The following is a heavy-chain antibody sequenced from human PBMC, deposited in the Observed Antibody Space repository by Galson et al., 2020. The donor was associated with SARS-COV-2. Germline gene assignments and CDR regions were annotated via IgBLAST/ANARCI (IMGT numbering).Heavy chain of an antibody. J-gene: IGHJ5*02. Sequence: SEPLSLTCPVSGASISSADYSWTWIRQHPGKGLEWIGCTYYSGSTYSNPSLQSRVTILVDTSKNQFSLNRSSVTAADTAVYYCARDHRIGELAFYNWFDPGGQGTLVTVSS. V-gene: IGHV4-31*03. CDR3: ARDHRIGELAFYNWFDP. CDR1: GASISSADYS. CDR2: TYYSGST. D-gene: IGHD3-16*02.